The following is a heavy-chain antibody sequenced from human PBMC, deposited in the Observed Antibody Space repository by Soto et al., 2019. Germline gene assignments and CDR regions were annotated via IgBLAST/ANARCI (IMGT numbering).Heavy chain of an antibody. CDR2: ISAYNSNT. D-gene: IGHD1-20*01. Sequence: QVHLVQSGAEVKKPGASVKVSCKASGYTLTRYGITWVRQAPGQGLEWMGSISAYNSNTNYAQKLQGRLTITTDTSTSTAYMQLRSLTSYDTAVYYCSREVFRYFDLWGRGTLVSVSS. CDR1: GYTLTRYG. CDR3: SREVFRYFDL. V-gene: IGHV1-18*01. J-gene: IGHJ2*01.